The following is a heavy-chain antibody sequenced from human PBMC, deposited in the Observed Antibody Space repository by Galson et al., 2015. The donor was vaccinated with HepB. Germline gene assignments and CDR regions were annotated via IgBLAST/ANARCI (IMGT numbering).Heavy chain of an antibody. Sequence: SLRLSCAASGFTFSNAWMNWVRQAPGEGLEWVGRIKSKTDGGTTDYAVPVTGRFTISRDDTKNTLYLQMNSLKTEDTVVYHCFSYLTWAYMDVWGKGTTVTVSS. CDR1: GFTFSNAW. V-gene: IGHV3-15*07. CDR2: IKSKTDGGTT. D-gene: IGHD3-10*01. J-gene: IGHJ6*03. CDR3: FSYLTWAYMDV.